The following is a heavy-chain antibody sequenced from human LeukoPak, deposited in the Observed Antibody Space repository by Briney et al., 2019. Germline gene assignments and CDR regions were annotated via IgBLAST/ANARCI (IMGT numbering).Heavy chain of an antibody. J-gene: IGHJ3*02. D-gene: IGHD3-10*01. CDR1: GYTFTNYW. V-gene: IGHV5-51*01. CDR3: ARRRYGSGSHDGFDI. CDR2: RNPADSDT. Sequence: GESLKISCKGSGYTFTNYWIGWVRQMPGKGLEWMGLRNPADSDTRYSPSFQGQVTILADKSISTAYLQWSSLKASDTAMYYCARRRYGSGSHDGFDIWGQGTMVTVSS.